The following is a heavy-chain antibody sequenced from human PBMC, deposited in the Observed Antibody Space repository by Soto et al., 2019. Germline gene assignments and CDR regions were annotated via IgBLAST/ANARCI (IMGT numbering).Heavy chain of an antibody. CDR3: ARGSVVAAIIFDY. J-gene: IGHJ4*02. CDR2: IYYSGST. D-gene: IGHD2-15*01. CDR1: GGSISSGGYY. Sequence: PSETLSLTCTVSGGSISSGGYYWSWIRQHPGKGLEWIGYIYYSGSTYYNPSLKSRVTISVDTSKDQFSLKLSSVTAADTAVYYCARGSVVAAIIFDYWGQGTLVTVSS. V-gene: IGHV4-31*03.